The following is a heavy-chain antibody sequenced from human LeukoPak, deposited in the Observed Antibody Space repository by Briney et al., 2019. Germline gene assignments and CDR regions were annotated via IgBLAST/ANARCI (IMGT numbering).Heavy chain of an antibody. CDR1: GGSISSSNW. J-gene: IGHJ4*02. CDR3: AKVGGYSPTSHIDY. Sequence: PSETLSLTCAVSGGSISSSNWWSWVRQPPGKGLEWIGEIYRSGSTDYNPSLKSRVTISVDKSKNQFSLKLSSVTAADTAVYYCAKVGGYSPTSHIDYWGQGTLVIVSS. CDR2: IYRSGST. V-gene: IGHV4-4*02. D-gene: IGHD3-22*01.